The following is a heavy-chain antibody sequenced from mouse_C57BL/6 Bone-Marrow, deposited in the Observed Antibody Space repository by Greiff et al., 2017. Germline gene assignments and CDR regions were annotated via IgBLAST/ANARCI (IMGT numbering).Heavy chain of an antibody. Sequence: VQLQESGAELARPGASVKLSCKASGYTFTSYGISWVKQRTGQGLEWIGEIYPRSGNTYYNEKFKGKATLTADKSSSTAYMELRSLTSEDSAVYFCAREGWYGNFFAYWGQGTLVTVSA. J-gene: IGHJ3*01. CDR3: AREGWYGNFFAY. D-gene: IGHD2-10*02. V-gene: IGHV1-81*01. CDR2: IYPRSGNT. CDR1: GYTFTSYG.